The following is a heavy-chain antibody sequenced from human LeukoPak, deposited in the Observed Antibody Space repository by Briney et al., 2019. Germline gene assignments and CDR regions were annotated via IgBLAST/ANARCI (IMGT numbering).Heavy chain of an antibody. CDR2: IYYSGST. Sequence: PSETLSLTCTVSGGSVSSGSYYWSWIRQPPGKVLEWIGYIYYSGSTNYNPSLKSRVTISVDTSKNQSSLKLSSVTAADTAVYYCARGIVATIFSYWGQGTLVTVSS. D-gene: IGHD5-12*01. CDR1: GGSVSSGSYY. V-gene: IGHV4-61*01. J-gene: IGHJ4*02. CDR3: ARGIVATIFSY.